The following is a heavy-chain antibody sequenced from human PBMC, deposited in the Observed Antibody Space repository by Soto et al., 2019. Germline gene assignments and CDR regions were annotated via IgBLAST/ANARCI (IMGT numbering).Heavy chain of an antibody. D-gene: IGHD1-26*01. V-gene: IGHV3-33*08. CDR1: GFTFSSYA. J-gene: IGHJ4*02. CDR3: TTDPSAPSR. Sequence: GGSLRLSCAASGFTFSSYAMHWVRQAPGKGLEWVAVIWYDGGNKYYADSVRGRFTISRDNSKNTLYLQMNSLKTEDTAVYYCTTDPSAPSRWGQGTLVTVSS. CDR2: IWYDGGNK.